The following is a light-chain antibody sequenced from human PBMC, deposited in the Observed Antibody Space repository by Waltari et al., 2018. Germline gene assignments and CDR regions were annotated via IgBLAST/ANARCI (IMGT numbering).Light chain of an antibody. J-gene: IGKJ1*01. V-gene: IGKV1-39*01. CDR3: QQSYRSPWT. Sequence: DIQMTQSTSSLSASVADRVTITCRASQTIDRYLNWYHQKPGKAPKLLIYAASTLQSGVPSRFSGSGSGTDFTLTIIGLQPEDFATYFCQQSYRSPWTFGQGTRVDIK. CDR2: AAS. CDR1: QTIDRY.